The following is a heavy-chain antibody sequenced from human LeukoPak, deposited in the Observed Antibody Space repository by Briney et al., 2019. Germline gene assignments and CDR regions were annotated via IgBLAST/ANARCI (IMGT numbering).Heavy chain of an antibody. CDR1: GFRFRNFG. J-gene: IGHJ4*02. CDR2: ISHDGSNK. V-gene: IGHV3-30*03. CDR3: AMEPGAVVVQAYYLDY. D-gene: IGHD2-21*01. Sequence: PGRSLRLSRADSGFRFRNFGMHWVRQAPGKGLEWLAVISHDGSNKYHADSVKGRFTISRDNSKNTLYLQMDSLRPEDTAVYYCAMEPGAVVVQAYYLDYWGQGTLVTVSS.